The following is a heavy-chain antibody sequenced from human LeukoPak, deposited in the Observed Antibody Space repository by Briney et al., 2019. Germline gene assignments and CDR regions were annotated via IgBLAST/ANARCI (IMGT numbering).Heavy chain of an antibody. CDR3: ARYPLAYCGGDCYSP. CDR2: IYYSGST. CDR1: GGSISSYY. Sequence: SETLSLTCTVSGGSISSYYWSWIRQPPGKGLEWIGYIYYSGSTNYNPSLKSRVTISVDTSKNQFSLKLSSVTAADTAVYYCARYPLAYCGGDCYSPWGQGTLVTVSS. V-gene: IGHV4-59*01. D-gene: IGHD2-21*02. J-gene: IGHJ4*02.